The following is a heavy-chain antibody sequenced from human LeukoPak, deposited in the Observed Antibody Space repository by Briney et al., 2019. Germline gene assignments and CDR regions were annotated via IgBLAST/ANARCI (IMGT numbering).Heavy chain of an antibody. CDR2: IIPIFGTA. CDR1: GGTFSSYA. J-gene: IGHJ6*03. Sequence: GASVKVSCKASGGTFSSYAISWVRQAPGQGLDWMGGIIPIFGTANYAQKFQGRVTSTTDESTSTAYMELSSLRSEDTAVYYCARGVEATYYYYYMDVWGKGTTVTVPS. D-gene: IGHD1-26*01. V-gene: IGHV1-69*05. CDR3: ARGVEATYYYYYMDV.